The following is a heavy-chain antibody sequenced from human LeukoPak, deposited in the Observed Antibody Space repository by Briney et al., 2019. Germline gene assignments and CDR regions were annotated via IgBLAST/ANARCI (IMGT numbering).Heavy chain of an antibody. CDR3: ARNGYEGFDY. CDR1: GGSISSSSYY. D-gene: IGHD5-12*01. CDR2: IYYSGST. Sequence: PSETLSLTCTVSGGSISSSSYYWGWIRQPPGKGLVWIGSIYYSGSTYYNPSLKSRVTISVDTSKNQFSLKLSSVTAADTAVYYCARNGYEGFDYWGQGTLVTVSS. V-gene: IGHV4-39*01. J-gene: IGHJ4*02.